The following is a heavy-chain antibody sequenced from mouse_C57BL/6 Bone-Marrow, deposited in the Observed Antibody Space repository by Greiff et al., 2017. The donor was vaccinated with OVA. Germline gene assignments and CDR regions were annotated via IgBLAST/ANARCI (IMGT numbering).Heavy chain of an antibody. Sequence: EVKVVESGEGLVKPGGSLKLSCAASGFTFSSYAMSWVRQTPEKRLEWVAYISSGGDYIYYADTVKGRFTISRDNARNTLYLQMSSLKSEDTAMYYCTRVYSLYAMDYWGQGTSVTVSS. V-gene: IGHV5-9-1*02. J-gene: IGHJ4*01. D-gene: IGHD2-12*01. CDR1: GFTFSSYA. CDR3: TRVYSLYAMDY. CDR2: ISSGGDYI.